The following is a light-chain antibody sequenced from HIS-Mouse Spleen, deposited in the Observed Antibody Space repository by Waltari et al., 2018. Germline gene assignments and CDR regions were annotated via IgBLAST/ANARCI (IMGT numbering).Light chain of an antibody. CDR1: ALPKQY. V-gene: IGLV3-25*03. CDR2: KDS. J-gene: IGLJ2*01. CDR3: QSADSSGTYVV. Sequence: SYELTQPPSVSVSPGQTARITCPGAALPKQYAYWYQQKPGQAPVLVIYKDSERPSGIPERFSGSSSGTTVTLTISGVQAEDEADYYCQSADSSGTYVVFGGGTKLTVL.